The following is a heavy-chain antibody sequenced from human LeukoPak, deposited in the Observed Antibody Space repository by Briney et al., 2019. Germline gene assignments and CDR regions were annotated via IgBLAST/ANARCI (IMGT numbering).Heavy chain of an antibody. D-gene: IGHD1-26*01. J-gene: IGHJ4*02. CDR2: ISAYNGRT. V-gene: IGHV1-18*01. Sequence: ASVKVSCKASGYTFTSSYINWVRQAPGQRLEWMGWISAYNGRTNYAQKFQGRVTMTTDTSTSTAYMDLTSMRSDDTAVYYCARGGTYYPCIDYWGQGTLVTVSS. CDR3: ARGGTYYPCIDY. CDR1: GYTFTSSY.